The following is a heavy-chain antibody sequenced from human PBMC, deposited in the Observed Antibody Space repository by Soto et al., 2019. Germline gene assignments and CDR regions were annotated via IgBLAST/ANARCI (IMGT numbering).Heavy chain of an antibody. J-gene: IGHJ3*02. V-gene: IGHV3-21*01. CDR3: AGLLKLYCGGDCALHPWAFDI. CDR2: ISSSSSYI. Sequence: EVQLVESGGGLVKPGGSLRLSCAASGFTFSTYNMNWVRQAPGKGLEWVSSISSSSSYIYYADSVKGRFTISRDNAKNSLFRQMNSLRAEDTAVYYCAGLLKLYCGGDCALHPWAFDIWGQGTMVTVSS. D-gene: IGHD2-21*02. CDR1: GFTFSTYN.